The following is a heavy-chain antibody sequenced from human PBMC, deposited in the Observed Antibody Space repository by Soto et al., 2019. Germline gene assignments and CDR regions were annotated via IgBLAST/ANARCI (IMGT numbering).Heavy chain of an antibody. CDR1: GYTFTGYY. Sequence: GASVKVSCKASGYTFTGYYMYWMRQAPGQGLEWMGRINPKSGGTNSVQKFQGRVTMTRDTSISTAYMELSRLRSDDTAVYYCATEAVAGPSGTDVWGQGTTVTVSS. V-gene: IGHV1-2*06. D-gene: IGHD6-19*01. J-gene: IGHJ6*02. CDR2: INPKSGGT. CDR3: ATEAVAGPSGTDV.